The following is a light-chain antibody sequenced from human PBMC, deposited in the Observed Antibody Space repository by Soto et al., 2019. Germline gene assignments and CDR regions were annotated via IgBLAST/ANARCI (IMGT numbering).Light chain of an antibody. CDR2: AAS. J-gene: IGKJ4*01. CDR3: LQQNSYPLT. CDR1: QGIRND. Sequence: LMPKNPSSLSASVGDRVTITCRASQGIRNDLGWYQQKPGKPTKRITYAASRLHSGVPARLRGSGFGTEFTLTISSMQPEDFATYYCLQQNSYPLTLGGGTKV. V-gene: IGKV1-17*01.